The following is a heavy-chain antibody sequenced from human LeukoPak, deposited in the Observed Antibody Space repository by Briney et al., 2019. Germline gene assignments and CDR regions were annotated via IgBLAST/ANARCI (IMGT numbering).Heavy chain of an antibody. Sequence: GGSLRLSCAASGFTFSSYSMNWVRPAPGKGLEWVSSISSSSSYIYYADSAKGRFTISRDNAKNSLYLQMNSLRAEGRAVYYCAREAMVRGVIIRPFDYWGQGTLVSVSS. J-gene: IGHJ4*02. D-gene: IGHD3-10*01. CDR3: AREAMVRGVIIRPFDY. V-gene: IGHV3-21*01. CDR2: ISSSSSYI. CDR1: GFTFSSYS.